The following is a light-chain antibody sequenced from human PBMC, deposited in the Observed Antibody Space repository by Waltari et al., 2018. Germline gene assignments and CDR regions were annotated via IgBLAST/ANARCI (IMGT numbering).Light chain of an antibody. Sequence: FMLTQPHSVSESPGKTVTISCTRSSGNIATNYVQGYQRRPGSAPTKVIYEDNQRPSGVPDRFYGSIDSSSNSASLIISGLKAEDEADYYCQSFDSSHVVFGGGTKLTVL. CDR1: SGNIATNY. CDR3: QSFDSSHVV. V-gene: IGLV6-57*03. CDR2: EDN. J-gene: IGLJ2*01.